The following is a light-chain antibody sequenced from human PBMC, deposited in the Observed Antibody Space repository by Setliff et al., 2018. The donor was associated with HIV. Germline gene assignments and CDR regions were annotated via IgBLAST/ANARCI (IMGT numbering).Light chain of an antibody. J-gene: IGLJ3*02. CDR3: CSYASTSTLV. CDR1: SSDIGGYNY. V-gene: IGLV2-14*03. Sequence: QSALTQPASVSGSPGQSITISCTGTSSDIGGYNYVSWYQQHPGKAPKLMIYDVNNRPSGVSTRFSGSKSGNTASLTISGLQAEDEADYYCCSYASTSTLVFGGGTKGTVL. CDR2: DVN.